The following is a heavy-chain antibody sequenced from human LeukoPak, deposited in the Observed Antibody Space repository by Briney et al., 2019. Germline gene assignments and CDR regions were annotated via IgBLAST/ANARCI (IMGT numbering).Heavy chain of an antibody. V-gene: IGHV1-69*05. D-gene: IGHD3-22*01. CDR1: GGTFSSYA. CDR3: ARRSSGYPIGREDFDY. J-gene: IGHJ4*02. Sequence: SVTVSCKASGGTFSSYAISWVRQAPGQGLEWMGGIIPIFGTANYAQKFQGRVTITRDTSASTAYMELSSLRSEDTAVYYCARRSSGYPIGREDFDYWGQGTLVTVSS. CDR2: IIPIFGTA.